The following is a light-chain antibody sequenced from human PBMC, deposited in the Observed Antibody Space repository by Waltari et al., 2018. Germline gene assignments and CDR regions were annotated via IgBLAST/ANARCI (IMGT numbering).Light chain of an antibody. CDR1: QSIGSY. Sequence: EIVLTQSPVTLSLSPGDTATLSCRASQSIGSYLAWYQRKPGQAPRLLIYDASNRAAGLPPRFSGGGSVTDFTLTISGLEPEDFAIYYCQHRNTGLTFGGGTKVEIE. J-gene: IGKJ4*01. CDR2: DAS. CDR3: QHRNTGLT. V-gene: IGKV3-11*01.